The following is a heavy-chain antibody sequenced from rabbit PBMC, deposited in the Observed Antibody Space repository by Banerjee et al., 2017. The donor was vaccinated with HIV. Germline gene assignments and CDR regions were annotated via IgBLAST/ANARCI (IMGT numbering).Heavy chain of an antibody. Sequence: QEQLEESGGDLVKPEGSLTLTCTASGFSFNNNYVMCWVRQAPGKGLELIACIDTGDGSTYYASWAKGRFTISKTSSTTVTLQMTSLTAADTATYFCASHYVAYSGYDDTTIKLWGPGTLVTVS. CDR3: ASHYVAYSGYDDTTIKL. D-gene: IGHD7-1*01. CDR2: IDTGDGST. CDR1: GFSFNNNYV. J-gene: IGHJ4*01. V-gene: IGHV1S45*01.